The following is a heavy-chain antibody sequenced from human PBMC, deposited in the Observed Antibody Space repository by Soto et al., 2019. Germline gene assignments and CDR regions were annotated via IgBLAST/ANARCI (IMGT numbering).Heavy chain of an antibody. Sequence: GGSLRLSCAASGFTFSSYWMHWVRQAPGKGLVWVSRINSDGSSTSYADSVKGRFTISRDNAKNTLYLQMNSLRAEDTAVYYCARGFGFGARTTLFDYWGQGTLVTVSS. V-gene: IGHV3-74*01. D-gene: IGHD3-10*01. CDR3: ARGFGFGARTTLFDY. CDR1: GFTFSSYW. CDR2: INSDGSST. J-gene: IGHJ4*02.